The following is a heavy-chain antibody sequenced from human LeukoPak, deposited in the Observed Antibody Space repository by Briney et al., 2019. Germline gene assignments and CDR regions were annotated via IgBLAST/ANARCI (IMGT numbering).Heavy chain of an antibody. J-gene: IGHJ5*02. Sequence: GASVKVSCKASGYTFTSYDINWVRQATGQGLEWMGWMTPNSGYTGYAQKFQGRVTMPRDTSISTAYMELSSLRSEDTAVYYCARDYGANSGWFDPWGQGTLVTVSS. V-gene: IGHV1-8*01. CDR2: MTPNSGYT. D-gene: IGHD4-23*01. CDR1: GYTFTSYD. CDR3: ARDYGANSGWFDP.